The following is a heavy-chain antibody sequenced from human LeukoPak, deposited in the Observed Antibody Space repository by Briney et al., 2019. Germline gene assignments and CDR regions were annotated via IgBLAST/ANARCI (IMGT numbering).Heavy chain of an antibody. CDR1: GGSFSGYY. J-gene: IGHJ4*02. CDR2: INHSGST. D-gene: IGHD3-22*01. Sequence: SETLSLTCAVYGGSFSGYYWSWVRQPPGKGLEWIGEINHSGSTNYNPSLKSRVTISVDTSKNQFSLKLSSVTAADTAVYYCALTYDSSGYYSHYFDYWGQGTLVTVSS. CDR3: ALTYDSSGYYSHYFDY. V-gene: IGHV4-34*01.